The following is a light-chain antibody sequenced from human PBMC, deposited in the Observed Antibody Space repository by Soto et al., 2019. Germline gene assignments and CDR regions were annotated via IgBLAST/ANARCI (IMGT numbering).Light chain of an antibody. CDR1: QSFSSTY. J-gene: IGKJ1*01. CDR2: GAS. CDR3: QQWGSPLGT. Sequence: EIVLTQSPGTLSLSPGERATLSCRASQSFSSTYLAWYQQKPGQAPRLLIYGASSRATGIPDRFSGSGSGTDFTLTTGRLEPEVFAVYYCQQWGSPLGTLGKGTKV. V-gene: IGKV3-20*01.